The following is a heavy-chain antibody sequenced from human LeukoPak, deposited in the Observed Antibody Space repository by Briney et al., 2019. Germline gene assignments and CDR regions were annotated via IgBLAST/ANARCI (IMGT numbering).Heavy chain of an antibody. J-gene: IGHJ4*02. D-gene: IGHD3-10*01. Sequence: GGSLRLSCAASGFTFSSYSMNWVRQAPGKGLEWVANIKQDGSEKYYVDSVKGRFTISRDNAKNSLHLQMNSLRAEDTAVYYCARGDLPGGYWGQGTLVTVSS. V-gene: IGHV3-7*01. CDR1: GFTFSSYS. CDR2: IKQDGSEK. CDR3: ARGDLPGGY.